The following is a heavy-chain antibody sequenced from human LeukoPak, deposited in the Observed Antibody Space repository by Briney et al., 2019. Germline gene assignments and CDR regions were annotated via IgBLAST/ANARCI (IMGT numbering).Heavy chain of an antibody. D-gene: IGHD3-10*01. Sequence: SSETLSLTCTVSGYSISSGYYWGWIRQPPGKGLEWIGSIYHSGSTYYNPSLKGRVTISVDTSKNQFSLKLSSVTAADTAVYYCARETVRGDPIDYWGQGTLVTVSS. J-gene: IGHJ4*02. V-gene: IGHV4-38-2*02. CDR1: GYSISSGYY. CDR2: IYHSGST. CDR3: ARETVRGDPIDY.